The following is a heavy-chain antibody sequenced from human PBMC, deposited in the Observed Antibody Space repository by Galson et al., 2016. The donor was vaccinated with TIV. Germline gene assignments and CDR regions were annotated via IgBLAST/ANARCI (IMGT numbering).Heavy chain of an antibody. Sequence: ETLSLTCTVSGGSIRSQSWSWIRQPAGKGLEWIGRIDVSGNTDYSPSLKSRVTMSQDTSNNQFSIRLISLTAADTAVYYCARGKVWGGREAGSEAFPYSFFMDVWGKGTTVTISS. D-gene: IGHD3-10*01. CDR1: GGSIRSQS. CDR3: ARGKVWGGREAGSEAFPYSFFMDV. CDR2: IDVSGNT. J-gene: IGHJ6*03. V-gene: IGHV4-4*07.